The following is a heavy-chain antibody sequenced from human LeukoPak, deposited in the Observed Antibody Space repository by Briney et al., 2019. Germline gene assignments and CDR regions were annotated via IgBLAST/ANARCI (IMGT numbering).Heavy chain of an antibody. V-gene: IGHV4-59*11. CDR1: GYSIYSGHY. CDR2: IDYSGYT. J-gene: IGHJ5*02. Sequence: SETLSLTCSVSGYSIYSGHYWGWIRQPPGKGLEGIGYIDYSGYTNYNPSLKSRVPISVDTSKNQFSLKLTSVTAADTAVYFCARGGYYGSGNDFRFDPWGQGTLVTVSS. D-gene: IGHD3-10*01. CDR3: ARGGYYGSGNDFRFDP.